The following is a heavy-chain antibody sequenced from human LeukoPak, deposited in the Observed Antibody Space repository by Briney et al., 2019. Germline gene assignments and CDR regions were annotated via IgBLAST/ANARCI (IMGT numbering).Heavy chain of an antibody. CDR1: GGSISSYY. Sequence: SETLSLTCTVSGGSISSYYWSWIRQPPGKGLEWIGYIYYSGSTNYNPSLKSRVTISVDTSKNQFSLKLSSVTAAATAVYYCARSPRDTAMERQIFDYWGQGTLVTVSS. CDR2: IYYSGST. CDR3: ARSPRDTAMERQIFDY. J-gene: IGHJ4*02. D-gene: IGHD5-18*01. V-gene: IGHV4-59*08.